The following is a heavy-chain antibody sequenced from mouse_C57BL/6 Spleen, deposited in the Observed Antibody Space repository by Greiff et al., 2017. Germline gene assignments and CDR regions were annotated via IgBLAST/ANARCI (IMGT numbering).Heavy chain of an antibody. V-gene: IGHV1-7*01. CDR3: ARKLDSSFLDY. J-gene: IGHJ2*01. CDR2: INPSSGYT. D-gene: IGHD1-1*01. CDR1: GYTFTSYW. Sequence: QVQLQQSGAELAKPGASVKLSCKASGYTFTSYWLHWVKQRPGKGLEWIGYINPSSGYTKYNQKFKDKATLTVDKTSSTAYMQLSSLTDEDSAFYYCARKLDSSFLDYWGQGTTLTVSS.